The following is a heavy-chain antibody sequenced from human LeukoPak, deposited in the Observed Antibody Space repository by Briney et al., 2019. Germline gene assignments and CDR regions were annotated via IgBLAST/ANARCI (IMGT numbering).Heavy chain of an antibody. J-gene: IGHJ6*02. CDR1: GFTSTSSA. V-gene: IGHV1-58*01. Sequence: VASVKVSCKASGFTSTSSAVQWVRQARGQRLEWIGWIVVGSGNTNYAQKFQERVTITRDMSTSTAYMELSSLRSEDTAVYYCAAESTNYGMDVWGQGTTVTVSS. CDR2: IVVGSGNT. CDR3: AAESTNYGMDV.